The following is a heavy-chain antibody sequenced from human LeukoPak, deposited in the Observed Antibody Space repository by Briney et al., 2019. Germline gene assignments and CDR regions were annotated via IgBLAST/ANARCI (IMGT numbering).Heavy chain of an antibody. CDR3: ASQSTPVLPFDI. CDR2: IYSAGTT. V-gene: IGHV3-66*04. J-gene: IGHJ3*02. Sequence: PGGSLRLSCAASGFTVSSNYISWVRQAPGKGLEWVSVIYSAGTTYYADSMKGRFTISRDNSKNTLYPQMNSLRVEDTAVYYCASQSTPVLPFDIWGQGTMVTVSS. CDR1: GFTVSSNY.